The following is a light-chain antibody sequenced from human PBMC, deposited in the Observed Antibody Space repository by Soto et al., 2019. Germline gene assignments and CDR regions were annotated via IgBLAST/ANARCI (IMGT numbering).Light chain of an antibody. Sequence: QSALTQPASVSGSPGQSITISCTGTSSDVGGYNYVSWYQQHPGKAPKVMIYEVSNRPSGVSNRFSGSKSGNTASLTISGLQAEDEADYYCSSYTSRSTRVFGTGTKVTVL. V-gene: IGLV2-14*01. CDR3: SSYTSRSTRV. CDR1: SSDVGGYNY. J-gene: IGLJ1*01. CDR2: EVS.